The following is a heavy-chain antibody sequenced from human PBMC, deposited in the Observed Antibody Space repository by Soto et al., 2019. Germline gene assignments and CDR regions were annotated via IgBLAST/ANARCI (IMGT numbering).Heavy chain of an antibody. J-gene: IGHJ6*02. V-gene: IGHV4-30-4*01. D-gene: IGHD3-3*01. Sequence: QVQLQESGPGLVKPSQTLSLTCTVSGGSISSGDYYWSWIRQPPGKGLEWIGYIYYSGSTYYNPSLKSRVTISVDTSKNQFSLKLSSVTAADTAVYYCARDSRITIFGVVRKTARYYGMDVWGQGTTVTVSS. CDR2: IYYSGST. CDR1: GGSISSGDYY. CDR3: ARDSRITIFGVVRKTARYYGMDV.